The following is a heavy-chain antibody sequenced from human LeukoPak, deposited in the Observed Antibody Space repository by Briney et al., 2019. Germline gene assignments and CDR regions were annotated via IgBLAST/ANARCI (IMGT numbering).Heavy chain of an antibody. CDR1: GGTFSSYA. CDR2: IIPIFGTA. Sequence: SVKVSCKASGGTFSSYAISWVRQAPGQGLEWMGGIIPIFGTANYAQKFQGRVTITADESTSTAYMELRSLRSDDTAVYYCARAGDPTLYGDYPTAYYYYGMDVWGQGTTVTVSS. D-gene: IGHD4-17*01. V-gene: IGHV1-69*13. J-gene: IGHJ6*02. CDR3: ARAGDPTLYGDYPTAYYYYGMDV.